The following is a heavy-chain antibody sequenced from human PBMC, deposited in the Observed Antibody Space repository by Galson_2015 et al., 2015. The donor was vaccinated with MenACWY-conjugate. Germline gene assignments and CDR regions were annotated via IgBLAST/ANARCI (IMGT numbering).Heavy chain of an antibody. CDR2: ISAYNGNT. Sequence: SVKVSCKASGYTFTSYGITWVRQAPGQGLEWMGWISAYNGNTNYAQKLQGRVTMTTDTSTSTAYMELRSLRSDDTAVYYCARWLPGTINAFDTGGKGTRAPASS. V-gene: IGHV1-18*01. CDR1: GYTFTSYG. CDR3: ARWLPGTINAFDT. J-gene: IGHJ3*02. D-gene: IGHD1-14*01.